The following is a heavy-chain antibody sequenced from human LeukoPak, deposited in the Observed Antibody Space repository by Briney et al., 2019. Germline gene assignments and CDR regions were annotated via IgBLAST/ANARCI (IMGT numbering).Heavy chain of an antibody. Sequence: GGSLRLSCAASGFTVSSNHMSWVRQAPGQGLEWVSVIYIGGTIHYADSVKGRFTISRDNSQNTVYLEMNSLRAEDTAVYYCASSPRIAVAGTWYFQHWGQGTLVTVSS. V-gene: IGHV3-66*01. J-gene: IGHJ1*01. D-gene: IGHD6-19*01. CDR3: ASSPRIAVAGTWYFQH. CDR2: IYIGGTI. CDR1: GFTVSSNH.